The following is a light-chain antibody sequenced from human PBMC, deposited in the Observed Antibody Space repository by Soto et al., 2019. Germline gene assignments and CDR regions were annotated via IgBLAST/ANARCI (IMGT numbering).Light chain of an antibody. J-gene: IGKJ1*01. V-gene: IGKV3-20*01. CDR3: QQYDYSPRT. Sequence: ELVLTQSPGTLSLSPGDRATLSCRASLSLPSRSLAWYQQRPGQAPRVLISAASTRTADIPDRFSGSGSGTEFTLTINRLEPEDFAVYYCQQYDYSPRTSGQGTKVEVK. CDR2: AAS. CDR1: LSLPSRS.